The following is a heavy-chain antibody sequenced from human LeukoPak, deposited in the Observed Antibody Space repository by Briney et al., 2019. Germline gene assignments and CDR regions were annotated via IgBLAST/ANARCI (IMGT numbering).Heavy chain of an antibody. V-gene: IGHV4-59*01. CDR2: ISYSGNS. CDR1: GGPIHTYY. J-gene: IGHJ4*02. D-gene: IGHD5-18*01. CDR3: ARGFGYSFGYIGY. Sequence: SETLSLTCTVSGGPIHTYYWNWIRQPPGKGLEWIAYISYSGNSNYNPSLKSRVTISVDTSKNQFSLKLTSVTAADTAVHYCARGFGYSFGYIGYWGQGTLVTVSS.